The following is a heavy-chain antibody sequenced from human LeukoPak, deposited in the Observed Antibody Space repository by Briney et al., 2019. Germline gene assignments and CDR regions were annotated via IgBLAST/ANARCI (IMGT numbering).Heavy chain of an antibody. J-gene: IGHJ4*02. CDR1: GFTFRNYA. D-gene: IGHD1-26*01. CDR2: IGGRGDKT. V-gene: IGHV3-23*01. CDR3: AKGIQWELPLEY. Sequence: PGGSLRLSCAASGFTFRNYAMSWLRQAPGKGLEWVSVIGGRGDKTYSAGSARGRFTISRDNSKNTLYLQMNSLRDVATAIYYCAKGIQWELPLEYWGQGTLVTVSS.